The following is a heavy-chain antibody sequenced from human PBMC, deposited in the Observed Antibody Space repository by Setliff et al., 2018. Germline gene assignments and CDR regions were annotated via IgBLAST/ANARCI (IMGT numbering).Heavy chain of an antibody. Sequence: GESLKISCQASGYSFSTFWIGWVRQMPGKGLEWMGVIWPDDSDTTYSPPFRGEVTISADKSVNTAYLQWDSLRASDTAIYYCARGPLDDAFDIWGQGTMVTVSS. V-gene: IGHV5-51*01. CDR1: GYSFSTFW. CDR3: ARGPLDDAFDI. CDR2: IWPDDSDT. J-gene: IGHJ3*02.